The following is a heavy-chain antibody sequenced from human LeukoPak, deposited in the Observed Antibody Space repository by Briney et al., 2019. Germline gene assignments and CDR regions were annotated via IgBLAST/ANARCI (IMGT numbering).Heavy chain of an antibody. Sequence: GGSLRLSCAASGFTFSNAWMSWVRQAPGKGLEWVGRIKSRTDGGTTDYAAPVKGRFTISRDDSKNTLYLQMNSLKTEDTAVYYCTTRRATWGAFGDYWGQGTLVTVSS. D-gene: IGHD3-16*01. V-gene: IGHV3-15*01. CDR2: IKSRTDGGTT. J-gene: IGHJ4*02. CDR3: TTRRATWGAFGDY. CDR1: GFTFSNAW.